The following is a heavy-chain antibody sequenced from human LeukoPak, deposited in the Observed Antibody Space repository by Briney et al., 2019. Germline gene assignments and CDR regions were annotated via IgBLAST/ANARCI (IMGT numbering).Heavy chain of an antibody. CDR3: ARDPTAGAAAGTVDY. CDR2: ISGSGVST. V-gene: IGHV3-23*01. D-gene: IGHD6-13*01. J-gene: IGHJ4*02. Sequence: GGSLRLSCAASGFTFSSYAMSWVRQAPGKGLEWVSAISGSGVSTYYADSVKGRFTISRDNSKNTLYLQMNSLRAEDTAVYYCARDPTAGAAAGTVDYWGQGTLVTVSS. CDR1: GFTFSSYA.